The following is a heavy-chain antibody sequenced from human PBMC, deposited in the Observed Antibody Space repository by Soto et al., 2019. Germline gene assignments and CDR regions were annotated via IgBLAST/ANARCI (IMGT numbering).Heavy chain of an antibody. V-gene: IGHV4-31*03. CDR2: IYYSGST. Sequence: SETLSLTCTVSGDSISSSGYYWSWLRQHPGKGLEWIGYIYYSGSTYYSPSLKSRVTISADMSKNQFSLELRSVTGADTAVYFCARDPPDYYYGMDVWGQGTTVTVAS. CDR1: GDSISSSGYY. J-gene: IGHJ6*02. CDR3: ARDPPDYYYGMDV.